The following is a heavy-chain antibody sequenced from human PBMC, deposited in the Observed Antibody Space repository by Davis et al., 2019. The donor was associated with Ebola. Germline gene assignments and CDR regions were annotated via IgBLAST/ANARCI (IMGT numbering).Heavy chain of an antibody. CDR1: GGSISSYY. Sequence: MPSETLSLTCTVSGGSISSYYWSWIRQPPGKGLEWIGYIYYSGSTYYNPSLKSRVTISVDTSKNQFSLKLSSVTAADTAVYYCARGNSSSWYPLFDYWGQGTLVTVSS. CDR2: IYYSGST. CDR3: ARGNSSSWYPLFDY. V-gene: IGHV4-59*01. D-gene: IGHD6-13*01. J-gene: IGHJ4*02.